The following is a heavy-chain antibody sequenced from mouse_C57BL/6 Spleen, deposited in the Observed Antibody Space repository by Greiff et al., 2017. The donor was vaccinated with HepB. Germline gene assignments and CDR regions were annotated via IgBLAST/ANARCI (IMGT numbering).Heavy chain of an antibody. CDR2: INYDGSST. CDR1: GFTFSDYY. V-gene: IGHV5-16*01. J-gene: IGHJ1*03. D-gene: IGHD1-2*01. Sequence: EVMLVGSEGGLVQPGSSMKLSCTASGFTFSDYYMAWVRQVPEKGLEWVANINYDGSSTYYLDSLKSRFIISRDNAKNILYLQMSSLKSEDTATYYCARDRNYGHWYFDVWGTGTTVTVSS. CDR3: ARDRNYGHWYFDV.